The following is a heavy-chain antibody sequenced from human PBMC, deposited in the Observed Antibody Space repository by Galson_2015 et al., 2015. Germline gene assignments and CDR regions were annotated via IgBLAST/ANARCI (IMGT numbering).Heavy chain of an antibody. V-gene: IGHV3-30*18. Sequence: SLRLSCAASGFTFRSYGMHWVRQTPGKGLEWVAVISYDGNNKYYADSVKGRFTISRDNSKNTLYLQMNSLRAEDTAVYYCAKDLAIVVVPAASFDYWGQGTLVTVSS. CDR2: ISYDGNNK. D-gene: IGHD2-2*01. CDR3: AKDLAIVVVPAASFDY. CDR1: GFTFRSYG. J-gene: IGHJ4*02.